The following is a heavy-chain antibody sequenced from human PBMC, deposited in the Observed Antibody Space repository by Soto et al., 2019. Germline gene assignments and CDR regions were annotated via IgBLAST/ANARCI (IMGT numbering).Heavy chain of an antibody. J-gene: IGHJ4*02. CDR2: IYWDYDD. D-gene: IGHD3-10*01. V-gene: IGHV2-5*02. Sequence: QITLKESGPTLVKPTQTLTLTCNFSGFSLSTSGLGVRWIRQPPGKALEWLALIYWDYDDRYSPYLNGRLSLRKDISTNQVVLSLTNLERADTATYFCTHGIRGVIWNWCPGTVLSVSS. CDR1: GFSLSTSGLG. CDR3: THGIRGVIWN.